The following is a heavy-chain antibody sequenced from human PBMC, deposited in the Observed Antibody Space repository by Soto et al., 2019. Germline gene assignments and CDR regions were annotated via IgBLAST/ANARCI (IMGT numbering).Heavy chain of an antibody. CDR1: GYTFTSYG. J-gene: IGHJ6*02. CDR2: ISAYNGNT. D-gene: IGHD3-22*01. CDR3: ARDRSSGYYPLYYYYGMDV. Sequence: GASVKVSCKASGYTFTSYGISWVRQAPGQGLEWMGWISAYNGNTNYAQKLQGRVTMTTDTSTSTAYMELRSLRYDDTAVYYCARDRSSGYYPLYYYYGMDVWGQGTTVTVSS. V-gene: IGHV1-18*01.